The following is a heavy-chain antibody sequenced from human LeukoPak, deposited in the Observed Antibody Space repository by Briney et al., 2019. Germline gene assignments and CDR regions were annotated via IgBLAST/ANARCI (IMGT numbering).Heavy chain of an antibody. D-gene: IGHD2-15*01. V-gene: IGHV1-2*02. CDR1: GYTFTGYY. J-gene: IGHJ5*02. CDR2: INPNSGGT. CDR3: AREIVVVVAVLNWFDP. Sequence: ASVKVSCKASGYTFTGYYMHWVRQAPGQGLEWMGWINPNSGGTNYAQKFQGRVTMTRETSISTAYMELSRLRSDDTAVYYCAREIVVVVAVLNWFDPWGQGTLVTVSS.